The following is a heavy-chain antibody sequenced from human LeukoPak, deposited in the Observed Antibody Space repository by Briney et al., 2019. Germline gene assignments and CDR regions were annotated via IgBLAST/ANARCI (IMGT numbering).Heavy chain of an antibody. J-gene: IGHJ3*02. D-gene: IGHD6-19*01. CDR3: ARRVAALGAFDI. CDR2: IYPGDSET. V-gene: IGHV5-51*01. CDR1: AYSFTSYL. Sequence: GESLKISCRGSAYSFTSYLIAWERQMPGKGLEWMGIIYPGDSETRYSPSFQGQVTISADKSISTAYLQWSSLKASDTAMYYCARRVAALGAFDIWGQGTMVTVSS.